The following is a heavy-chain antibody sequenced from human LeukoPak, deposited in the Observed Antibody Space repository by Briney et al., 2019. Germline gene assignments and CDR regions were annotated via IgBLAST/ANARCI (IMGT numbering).Heavy chain of an antibody. D-gene: IGHD1-26*01. Sequence: PSQTLSLTCTVSGGSISSGGYYWSWIRQPPGKGLEWIGSIYYSGSTYYNPSLKSRVTISVDTSKNQFSLKLSSVTAADTAEYYCARHGDGESGSYYPLGYWGQGTLVTVSS. J-gene: IGHJ4*02. V-gene: IGHV4-39*01. CDR3: ARHGDGESGSYYPLGY. CDR2: IYYSGST. CDR1: GGSISSGGYY.